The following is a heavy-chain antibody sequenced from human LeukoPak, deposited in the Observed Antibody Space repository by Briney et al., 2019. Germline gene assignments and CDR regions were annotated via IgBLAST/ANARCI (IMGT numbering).Heavy chain of an antibody. Sequence: GASVKVSCKASGGTFSSYAISWVRQAPGQGLEWMGRIIPILGIANYAQKFQGRVTITADKSTSTAYMELSSLRSEDTAVYYCARDRGGITFGGVIVHDAFDIWGQGTMVTVSS. J-gene: IGHJ3*02. CDR3: ARDRGGITFGGVIVHDAFDI. CDR2: IIPILGIA. CDR1: GGTFSSYA. V-gene: IGHV1-69*04. D-gene: IGHD3-16*02.